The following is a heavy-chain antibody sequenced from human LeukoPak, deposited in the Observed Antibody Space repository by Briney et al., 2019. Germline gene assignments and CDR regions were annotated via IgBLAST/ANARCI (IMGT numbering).Heavy chain of an antibody. D-gene: IGHD5-12*01. Sequence: SVKVSCKASGGTFSSYAISWVRQAPGQGLERMGGIIPIFGTANYAQKFQGRVTITADESTSTACMELSSLRSEDTAVYYCARVGDSGYDVDYFDYWGQGTLVTVSS. CDR2: IIPIFGTA. V-gene: IGHV1-69*01. CDR1: GGTFSSYA. J-gene: IGHJ4*02. CDR3: ARVGDSGYDVDYFDY.